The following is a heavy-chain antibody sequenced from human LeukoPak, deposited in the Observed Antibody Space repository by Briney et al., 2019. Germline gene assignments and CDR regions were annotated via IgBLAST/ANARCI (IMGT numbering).Heavy chain of an antibody. D-gene: IGHD6-6*01. CDR2: ISSSGSTI. V-gene: IGHV3-11*01. Sequence: PGGSLRLSCAASGFTFSDYYMSWIRQAPGKGLEWVSYISSSGSTIYYADSVKGRFTISRDNAKNSLYLQMNSLRAEDTAVYYCARAEIAALRLYYFDYWGQGTLVTVSS. CDR1: GFTFSDYY. J-gene: IGHJ4*02. CDR3: ARAEIAALRLYYFDY.